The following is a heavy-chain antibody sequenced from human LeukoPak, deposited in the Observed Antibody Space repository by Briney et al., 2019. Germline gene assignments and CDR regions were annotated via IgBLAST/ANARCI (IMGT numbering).Heavy chain of an antibody. V-gene: IGHV5-51*01. CDR2: IYPGDSDT. D-gene: IGHD3-10*01. CDR3: ARLGGFGEPVLFY. CDR1: GYSFSIYW. J-gene: IGHJ4*02. Sequence: GESLKISCKASGYSFSIYWVAWVRQMPGKGLEWIGIIYPGDSDTRYSPSFQGQVTISADKSISTAYLQWSSLKASDTAMYYCARLGGFGEPVLFYWGQGTLVTVSS.